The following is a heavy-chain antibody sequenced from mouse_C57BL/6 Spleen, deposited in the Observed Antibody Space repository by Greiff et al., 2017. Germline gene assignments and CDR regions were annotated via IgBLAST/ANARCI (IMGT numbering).Heavy chain of an antibody. V-gene: IGHV1-81*01. D-gene: IGHD1-1*01. J-gene: IGHJ3*01. CDR2: IYPRSGNT. Sequence: VHLVESGAELARPGASVKLSCKASGYTFTSYGISWVKQRTGQGLEWIGEIYPRSGNTYYNEKFKGKATLTADKSSSTAYMELRSLTSEDSAVYFCERGGIYDYGSSTWFAYWGQGTLVTVSA. CDR1: GYTFTSYG. CDR3: ERGGIYDYGSSTWFAY.